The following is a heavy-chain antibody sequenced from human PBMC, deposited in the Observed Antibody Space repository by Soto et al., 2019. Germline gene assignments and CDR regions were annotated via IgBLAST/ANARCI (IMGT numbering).Heavy chain of an antibody. Sequence: ASVKVSCKASGYTFTGYYMHWVRQAPGQGLEWMGWINPNSGGTNYAQKFQGWVTMTRDTSISTAYMELSRLRSDDTAVYYCARAGILTGYYDYYYYYYGMDVRGQGTTVTVSS. J-gene: IGHJ6*02. CDR3: ARAGILTGYYDYYYYYYGMDV. CDR1: GYTFTGYY. D-gene: IGHD3-9*01. CDR2: INPNSGGT. V-gene: IGHV1-2*04.